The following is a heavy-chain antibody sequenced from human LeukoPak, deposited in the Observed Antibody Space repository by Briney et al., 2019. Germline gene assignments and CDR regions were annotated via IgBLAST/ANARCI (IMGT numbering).Heavy chain of an antibody. CDR2: IYHSGST. V-gene: IGHV4-4*02. D-gene: IGHD2-2*01. CDR1: GGSFSTTKW. Sequence: ASGTLSLTCAVSGGSFSTTKWWSWVRQPPGKGLEWIGEIYHSGSTNYNPSLKSRVTISVDTSKSPFSLKLSSVTAADTAVYYCARSKRYCSSTSCPRYYYYMDVWGKGTTVTVSS. CDR3: ARSKRYCSSTSCPRYYYYMDV. J-gene: IGHJ6*03.